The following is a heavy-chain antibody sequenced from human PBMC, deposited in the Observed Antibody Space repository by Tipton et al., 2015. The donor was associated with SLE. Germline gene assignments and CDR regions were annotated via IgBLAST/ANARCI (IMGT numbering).Heavy chain of an antibody. D-gene: IGHD6-19*01. Sequence: SLRLSCAASGFTFSSYGMHWVRQAPGKGLEWVAVIWYDGSNKYYADSVKGRFTISRDNSKNTLYLQMNSLRAEDTAVYYCARVLSGSGWYSLFDYWGQGTLVTFSS. CDR2: IWYDGSNK. CDR3: ARVLSGSGWYSLFDY. CDR1: GFTFSSYG. J-gene: IGHJ4*02. V-gene: IGHV3-33*01.